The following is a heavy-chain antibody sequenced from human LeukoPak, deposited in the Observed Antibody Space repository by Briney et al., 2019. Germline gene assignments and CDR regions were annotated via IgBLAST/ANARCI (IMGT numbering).Heavy chain of an antibody. CDR3: ARVPGMATEGYYYYYMDV. V-gene: IGHV3-7*01. Sequence: PGGSLRLSCAASGFTFSSYWMSWVRRAPGKGLEWVANIKQDGSEKYYVDSVKGRFTISRDNAKNSLYLQMNSLRAEDTAVYYCARVPGMATEGYYYYYMDVWGKGTTVTVSS. D-gene: IGHD5-24*01. J-gene: IGHJ6*03. CDR1: GFTFSSYW. CDR2: IKQDGSEK.